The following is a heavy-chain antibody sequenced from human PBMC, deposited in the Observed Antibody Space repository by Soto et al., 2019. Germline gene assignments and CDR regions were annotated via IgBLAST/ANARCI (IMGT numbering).Heavy chain of an antibody. Sequence: SGTLSLTCAVSGYSITSGYYWGWIRQPPGKGLEWIGSIYHSGSTYYNPSLNSRVTISVDTPQKLFSLKLSSVTAADTAVYYCARLPYSYSGYDETYFDYWGQGTLVTVSS. V-gene: IGHV4-38-2*01. CDR3: ARLPYSYSGYDETYFDY. J-gene: IGHJ4*02. CDR2: IYHSGST. CDR1: GYSITSGYY. D-gene: IGHD5-12*01.